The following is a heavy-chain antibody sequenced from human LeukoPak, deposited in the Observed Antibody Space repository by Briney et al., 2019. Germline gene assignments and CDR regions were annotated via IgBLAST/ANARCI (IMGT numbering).Heavy chain of an antibody. V-gene: IGHV3-74*01. J-gene: IGHJ4*02. Sequence: GGSLRLSCAASGFTVSKYWMLWVRQAPGKGLESVSRINTDGTVTTYADSVKGRFTVSGDNADNTMFLQMNSVRDEDTAVYYCATKQWLAPPPDSWGQGTPVTVSS. CDR1: GFTVSKYW. CDR2: INTDGTVT. CDR3: ATKQWLAPPPDS. D-gene: IGHD6-19*01.